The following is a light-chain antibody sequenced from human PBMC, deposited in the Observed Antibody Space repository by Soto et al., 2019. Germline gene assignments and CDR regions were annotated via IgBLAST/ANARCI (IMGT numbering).Light chain of an antibody. Sequence: QSALTQPASVSGSPGQSITISCTGTSSDVGGYNYVSWYQQHPGKAPKLMIYDVSNRPSGVSNRFSGSKSGNTASLTISGPQAEVGPDYNCRSYTSSGTLVFGGGTKVPVL. J-gene: IGLJ2*01. V-gene: IGLV2-14*01. CDR3: RSYTSSGTLV. CDR1: SSDVGGYNY. CDR2: DVS.